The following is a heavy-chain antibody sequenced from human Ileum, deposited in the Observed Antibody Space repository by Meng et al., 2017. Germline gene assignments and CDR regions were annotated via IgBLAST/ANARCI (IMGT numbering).Heavy chain of an antibody. V-gene: IGHV4-61*08. CDR3: ARDYWGSLDY. J-gene: IGHJ4*02. D-gene: IGHD7-27*01. Sequence: VSLKEQGRGLVRPSETLSLMCTVPGGSVSSAAYQWGWIRQPPGKGLEWIGYAANSFDPSPNYNPSLKSRVTISLDTPKNQFSLKLTSVTAADTAVYYCARDYWGSLDYWGQGILVTVSS. CDR2: AANSFDPSP. CDR1: GGSVSSAAYQ.